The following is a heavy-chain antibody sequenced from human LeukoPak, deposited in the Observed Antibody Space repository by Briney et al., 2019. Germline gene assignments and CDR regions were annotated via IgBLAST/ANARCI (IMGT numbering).Heavy chain of an antibody. CDR2: ISSSSSYI. CDR3: ACYNSTELDY. D-gene: IGHD1-1*01. J-gene: IGHJ4*02. V-gene: IGHV3-21*01. CDR1: GFTFSSYS. Sequence: TGGSLRLSCAASGFTFSSYSMNWVRQAPGKGLEWVSSISSSSSYIYYADSVKGRFTISRDNAKNSLYLQMNSLRAEDTAVYYCACYNSTELDYWGQGTLVTVSS.